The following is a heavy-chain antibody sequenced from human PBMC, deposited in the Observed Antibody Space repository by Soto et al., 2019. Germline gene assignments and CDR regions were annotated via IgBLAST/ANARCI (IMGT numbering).Heavy chain of an antibody. CDR1: GGSFSGYY. CDR3: ARGYGIAARAVNY. J-gene: IGHJ4*02. CDR2: INHSGST. Sequence: QVQLQQWGAGLLKPSETLSLTCAVYGGSFSGYYWSWIRQPPGKGLEWIGEINHSGSTNYNPSLKSRVTISVHPSKNQFSLKLSSVTAADTAVYYCARGYGIAARAVNYWGQGTLVTVSS. D-gene: IGHD6-6*01. V-gene: IGHV4-34*01.